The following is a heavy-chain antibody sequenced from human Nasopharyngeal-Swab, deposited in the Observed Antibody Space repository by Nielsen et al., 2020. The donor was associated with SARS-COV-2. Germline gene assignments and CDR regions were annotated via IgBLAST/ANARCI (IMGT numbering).Heavy chain of an antibody. Sequence: GESLKISCAASGFNFSSYSMNWVRQAPGKGLEWVSSISSGSSYIYYADSVKGRFTISRDNAKNSLYLQMNSLRAEDTAVYYCARDRRNLILTGFYDYWGQGTLVTVSS. J-gene: IGHJ4*02. CDR3: ARDRRNLILTGFYDY. V-gene: IGHV3-21*01. CDR1: GFNFSSYS. CDR2: ISSGSSYI. D-gene: IGHD3-9*01.